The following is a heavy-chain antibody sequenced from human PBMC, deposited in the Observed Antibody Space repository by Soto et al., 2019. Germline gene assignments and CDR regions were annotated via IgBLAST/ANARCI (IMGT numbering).Heavy chain of an antibody. CDR1: GYTFTSYA. Sequence: QVQLVQSGAEEKKPGASVKVSCKASGYTFTSYAMHWVRQAPGQRLEWMGWINAGNGNTKYSQKFQGRVTLPRAPSARTAYMELSSLRSEDTAVYYCARGVGNSAPDYWGQGTLVTVSS. CDR3: ARGVGNSAPDY. V-gene: IGHV1-3*05. J-gene: IGHJ4*02. D-gene: IGHD1-7*01. CDR2: INAGNGNT.